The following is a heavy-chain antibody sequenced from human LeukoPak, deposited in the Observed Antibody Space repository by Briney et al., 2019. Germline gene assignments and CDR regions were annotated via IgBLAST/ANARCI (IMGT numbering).Heavy chain of an antibody. Sequence: ASVKVSYKASGYTFTGYYMHWVRQAPGQGLEWMGWINPNSGGTNYAQKFQGRVTMTRDTSISTAYMELSRLRSDDTAVYYCARDRTVTPHFDYWGQGTLVTVSS. CDR2: INPNSGGT. J-gene: IGHJ4*02. CDR1: GYTFTGYY. CDR3: ARDRTVTPHFDY. V-gene: IGHV1-2*02. D-gene: IGHD4-11*01.